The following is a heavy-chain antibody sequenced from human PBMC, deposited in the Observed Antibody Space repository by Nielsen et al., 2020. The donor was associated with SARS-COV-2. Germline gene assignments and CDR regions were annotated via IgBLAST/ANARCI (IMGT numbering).Heavy chain of an antibody. D-gene: IGHD1-26*01. CDR2: ISWNSGSI. CDR3: ARDGIVGATPPLDY. CDR1: GFTFDDYA. J-gene: IGHJ4*02. V-gene: IGHV3-9*01. Sequence: SLKISCAASGFTFDDYAMHWVRQAQGKGLEWVSGISWNSGSIGYADSVKGRFTISRDNAKNSLYLQMNSLRAEDTAVYYCARDGIVGATPPLDYWGQGTLVTVSS.